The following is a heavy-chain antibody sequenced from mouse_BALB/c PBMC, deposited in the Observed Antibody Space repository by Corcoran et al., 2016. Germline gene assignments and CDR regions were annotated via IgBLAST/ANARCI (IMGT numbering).Heavy chain of an antibody. V-gene: IGHV1-18*01. CDR2: INPYNGGT. CDR1: GYSFTGYT. Sequence: EVQLQQSGPELVKPGASMKISCKASGYSFTGYTMNWVKQSHGKNLEGIGLINPYNGGTSYNQKFKGKATLTVDKSSSTAYMELLSLTSEDSAVYYWGRGSLTYGSSAGFAYWGQGTLVTVSA. CDR3: GRGSLTYGSSAGFAY. J-gene: IGHJ3*01. D-gene: IGHD1-1*01.